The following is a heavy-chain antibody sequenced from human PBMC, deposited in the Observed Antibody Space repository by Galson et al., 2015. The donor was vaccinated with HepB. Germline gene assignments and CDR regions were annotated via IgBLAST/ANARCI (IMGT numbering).Heavy chain of an antibody. J-gene: IGHJ4*02. Sequence: SLRLACAASGFTFSSYGMHWVRQAPGQGLEWVAVISYDGSNKYYADSVKGRFTISRDNSKNTRYLQMNSLRAEEPAVYYCAKGYFDYWGQGTLVTVSS. CDR1: GFTFSSYG. V-gene: IGHV3-30*18. CDR3: AKGYFDY. CDR2: ISYDGSNK.